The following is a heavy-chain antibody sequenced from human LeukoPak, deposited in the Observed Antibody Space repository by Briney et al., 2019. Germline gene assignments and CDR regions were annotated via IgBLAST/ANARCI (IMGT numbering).Heavy chain of an antibody. D-gene: IGHD6-19*01. J-gene: IGHJ4*02. Sequence: GASVKVSCKASGYTFTSYDLNRVRQATGQGPEWMGWMNPNSGNTGYAQKFQGRVTMTRNTSISTAFMELSSLRSEDTAVYYCARKSSTSSGWFAFDYWGQGTLVTVSS. CDR1: GYTFTSYD. V-gene: IGHV1-8*01. CDR3: ARKSSTSSGWFAFDY. CDR2: MNPNSGNT.